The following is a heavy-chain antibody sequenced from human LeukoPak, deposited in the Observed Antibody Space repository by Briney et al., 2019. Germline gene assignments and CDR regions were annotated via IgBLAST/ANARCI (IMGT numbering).Heavy chain of an antibody. Sequence: ASVKVSCKASGYTFTGYYLYWVRQAPGQGLEWMGWINPNSGGTNFAQKFQGRVTMTRDTSISTVYMELSRLRSDDTAVYYCTRQWLRLPDYWGQGTLVTVSS. CDR1: GYTFTGYY. J-gene: IGHJ4*02. CDR2: INPNSGGT. V-gene: IGHV1-2*02. CDR3: TRQWLRLPDY. D-gene: IGHD5-12*01.